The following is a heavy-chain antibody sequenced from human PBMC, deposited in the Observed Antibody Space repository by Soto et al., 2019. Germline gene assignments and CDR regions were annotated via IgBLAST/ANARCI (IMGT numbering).Heavy chain of an antibody. Sequence: SETLSLTCAVSGGSPRGYDWSWIRQPPGKGLEWIGEINHSGSTNYNPSLKSRVTISVDTSENQFSLKLSSVTAADTAVYYCARPPVGAAAGLQGNWFDPWGQGTLVTVSS. CDR3: ARPPVGAAAGLQGNWFDP. V-gene: IGHV4-34*01. CDR2: INHSGST. D-gene: IGHD6-13*01. CDR1: GGSPRGYD. J-gene: IGHJ5*02.